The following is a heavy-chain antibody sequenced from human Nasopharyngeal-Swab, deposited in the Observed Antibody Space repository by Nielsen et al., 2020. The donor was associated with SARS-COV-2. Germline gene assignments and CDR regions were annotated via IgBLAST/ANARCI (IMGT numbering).Heavy chain of an antibody. Sequence: GGSLRLSCKGAGYSFTTYWIGWVRQMPGKGLEWMGLIYPSDSDTRYSPSFQGQVTISADKSISTAYLQWSSLKASDTAMYYCARIPSTLPDYWGQGTLVTVSS. J-gene: IGHJ4*02. V-gene: IGHV5-51*01. CDR1: GYSFTTYW. CDR2: IYPSDSDT. CDR3: ARIPSTLPDY. D-gene: IGHD5/OR15-5a*01.